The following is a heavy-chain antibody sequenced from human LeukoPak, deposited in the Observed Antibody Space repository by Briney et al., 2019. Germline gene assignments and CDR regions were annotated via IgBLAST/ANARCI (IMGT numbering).Heavy chain of an antibody. CDR3: ARVTQQLVKNTITYFDY. V-gene: IGHV1-2*04. CDR1: GYTFTGYY. D-gene: IGHD6-13*01. J-gene: IGHJ4*02. Sequence: GASVKVSCKASGYTFTGYYMHWVRQAPGQGLEWMGWINPNSGGTNYAQKFQGWVTMTGDTSISTAYMELSRLRSDDTAVYYCARVTQQLVKNTITYFDYWGQGTLVTVSS. CDR2: INPNSGGT.